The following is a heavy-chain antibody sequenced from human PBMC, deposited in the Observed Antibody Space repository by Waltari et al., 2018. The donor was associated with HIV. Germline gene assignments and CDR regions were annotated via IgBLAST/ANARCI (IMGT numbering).Heavy chain of an antibody. CDR1: GFTFSRHG. CDR3: AKEGWELLQFGYYFDY. D-gene: IGHD1-26*01. J-gene: IGHJ4*02. V-gene: IGHV3-30*18. Sequence: QVQLVESGGGVVQPGKSLRLSCAASGFTFSRHGIHWVRQAPGKGLDWVAVISFDGRNEYYADSVKGRFTISRDNSKNTVYLQMNSLRAEDTAVYYCAKEGWELLQFGYYFDYWGQGTLVTVSS. CDR2: ISFDGRNE.